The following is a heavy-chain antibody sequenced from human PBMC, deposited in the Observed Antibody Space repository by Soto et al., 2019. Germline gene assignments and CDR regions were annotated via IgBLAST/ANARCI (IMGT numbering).Heavy chain of an antibody. D-gene: IGHD2-15*01. Sequence: QVQLVQSGAEVKKPGASVKVSCKASGYTFTSYGISWVRQAPGQGLEWMGWISAYNGNTNYAQKLQGRGTMTTDTSTSTVDMELRILRSDDTAVYYCAGLNGGNDFDYWGQGTLVTVSS. CDR1: GYTFTSYG. CDR2: ISAYNGNT. J-gene: IGHJ4*02. V-gene: IGHV1-18*01. CDR3: AGLNGGNDFDY.